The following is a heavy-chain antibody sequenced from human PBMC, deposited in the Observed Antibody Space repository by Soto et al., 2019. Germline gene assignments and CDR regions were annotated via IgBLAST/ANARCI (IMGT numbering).Heavy chain of an antibody. Sequence: ASVKVSCKASGYTFTSYVISWVRQAPGKGLEWMGWISAYNGNTNYAQKLQGRVTMTTDTSTSTAYMELRSLRSDDTAVYYCARGTTVLMVYTPLYFDLWGRGTLVTVSS. CDR1: GYTFTSYV. CDR2: ISAYNGNT. D-gene: IGHD2-8*01. V-gene: IGHV1-18*01. J-gene: IGHJ2*01. CDR3: ARGTTVLMVYTPLYFDL.